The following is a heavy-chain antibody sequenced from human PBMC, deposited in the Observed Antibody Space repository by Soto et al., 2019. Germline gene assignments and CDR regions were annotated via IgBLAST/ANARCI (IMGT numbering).Heavy chain of an antibody. CDR1: GGSISRYY. Sequence: LSLTCSISGGSISRYYWSWIRQPPGKGLEWIGYIDYSGSTNYNPSLKSRVTISVDTSKNQFSLKLSSVTAADTAVYYCARDSKRGYSGYDKLDYWGQGTLVTVSS. D-gene: IGHD5-12*01. J-gene: IGHJ4*02. CDR2: IDYSGST. V-gene: IGHV4-59*01. CDR3: ARDSKRGYSGYDKLDY.